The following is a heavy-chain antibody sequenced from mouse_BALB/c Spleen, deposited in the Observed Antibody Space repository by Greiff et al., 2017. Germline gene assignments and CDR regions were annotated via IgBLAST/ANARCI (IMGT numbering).Heavy chain of an antibody. V-gene: IGHV1-14*01. CDR1: GYTFTSYV. CDR3: ARGGTGTEFAY. Sequence: EVQLQESGPELVKPGASVKMSCKASGYTFTSYVMHWVKQKPGQGLEWIGYINPYNDGTKYNEKFKGKATLTSDKSSSTAYMELSSLTSEDSAVYYCARGGTGTEFAYWGQGTLVTVSA. CDR2: INPYNDGT. J-gene: IGHJ3*01. D-gene: IGHD4-1*01.